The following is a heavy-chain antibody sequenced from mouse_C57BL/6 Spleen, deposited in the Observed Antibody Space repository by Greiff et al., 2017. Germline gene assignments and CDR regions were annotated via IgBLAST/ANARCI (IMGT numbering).Heavy chain of an antibody. V-gene: IGHV1-82*01. J-gene: IGHJ4*01. CDR1: GYAFSSSW. D-gene: IGHD2-4*01. CDR2: IYPGDGDT. Sequence: QVQLQQSGPELVKPGASVKISCKASGYAFSSSWMNWVKQRPGKGLEWIGRIYPGDGDTNYNGKFKGKATLTADNSSSTAYMQLSSLTSEDSAVDFWARNDYDVGYAMDYWGQGTSVTVSS. CDR3: ARNDYDVGYAMDY.